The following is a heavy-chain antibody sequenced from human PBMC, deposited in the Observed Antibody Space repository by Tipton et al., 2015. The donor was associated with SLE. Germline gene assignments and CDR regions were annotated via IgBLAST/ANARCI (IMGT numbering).Heavy chain of an antibody. CDR1: GGSISTGAYY. CDR3: ARDARYSSRRDFDS. Sequence: LRLSCTVSGGSISTGAYYWGWIRQPPGKGMEWIGSMHHGGGTFCSPSLKSRVTISLDTSMNQFSLKLNSVTAADTAVYYCARDARYSSRRDFDSWGQGTLVTVSS. V-gene: IGHV4-39*07. CDR2: MHHGGGT. J-gene: IGHJ4*02. D-gene: IGHD6-13*01.